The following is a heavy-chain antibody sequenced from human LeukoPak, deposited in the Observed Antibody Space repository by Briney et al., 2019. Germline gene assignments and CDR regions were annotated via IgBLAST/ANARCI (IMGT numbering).Heavy chain of an antibody. CDR1: GYTFTSYG. D-gene: IGHD6-19*01. CDR3: AEELRYSSGWYDYFDY. J-gene: IGHJ4*02. Sequence: SCKASGYTFTSYGMHWVRQAPGKGLEWVAVISYDGSNKYYADSVKGRFTISRDNSKNTLYLQMNSLRAEDTAVYYCAEELRYSSGWYDYFDYWGQGTLVTVSS. CDR2: ISYDGSNK. V-gene: IGHV3-30*18.